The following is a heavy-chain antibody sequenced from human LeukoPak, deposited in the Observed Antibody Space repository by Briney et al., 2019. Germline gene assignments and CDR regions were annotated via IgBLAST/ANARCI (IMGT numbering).Heavy chain of an antibody. CDR1: GFTFSTYS. J-gene: IGHJ3*02. D-gene: IGHD2-8*01. Sequence: PGGSLRLSCAASGFTFSTYSMNWVRQAPGKGLEWVSSISTSSSYIYYADSVKGRFTISRDNAKNSLYLQMNSLRAEDTAVYYCARLMVYVHDAFDIWGQGTMVTVSS. V-gene: IGHV3-21*01. CDR3: ARLMVYVHDAFDI. CDR2: ISTSSSYI.